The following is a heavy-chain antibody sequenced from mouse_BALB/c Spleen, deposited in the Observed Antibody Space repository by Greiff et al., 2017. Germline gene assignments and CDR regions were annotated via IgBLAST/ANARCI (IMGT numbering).Heavy chain of an antibody. V-gene: IGHV14-3*02. J-gene: IGHJ2*01. D-gene: IGHD2-10*02. CDR2: IDPANGNT. CDR3: AREYGNSYFDY. CDR1: GFNIKDTY. Sequence: EVKLMESGAELVKPGASVKLSCTASGFNIKDTYMHWVKQRPEQGLEWIGRIDPANGNTKYDPKFQGKATITADTSSNTAYLQLSSLTSEDTAVYYCAREYGNSYFDYWGQGTTLTVSS.